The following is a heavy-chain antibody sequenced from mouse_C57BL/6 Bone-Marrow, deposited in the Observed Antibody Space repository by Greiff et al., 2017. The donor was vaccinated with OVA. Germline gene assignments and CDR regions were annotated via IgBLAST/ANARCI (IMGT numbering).Heavy chain of an antibody. CDR3: ARSKDYSNYDFDY. Sequence: EVMLVESGGDLVKPGGSLKLSCAASGFTFSSYGISWVRQTPDKRLEWVATISSGGSYTYYPDSVKGRFTISRDNAKNTLYLQMSSLKSEDTAMYYCARSKDYSNYDFDYWGQGTTLTVSS. V-gene: IGHV5-6*01. D-gene: IGHD2-5*01. CDR2: ISSGGSYT. J-gene: IGHJ2*01. CDR1: GFTFSSYG.